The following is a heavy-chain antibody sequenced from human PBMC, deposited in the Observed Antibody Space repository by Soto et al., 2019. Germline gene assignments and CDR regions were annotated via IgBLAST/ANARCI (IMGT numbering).Heavy chain of an antibody. V-gene: IGHV4-39*02. CDR2: IYYSGST. Sequence: QLQLQESGPGLVKPSETLSLTCTVSGGSISSSSYYWGWIRQPPGKGLEWIGSIYYSGSTYYNPSLKSRVTISVDTSKNQFSLKLSSVTAADTAVYYCAREAYGSSWPRRTYYYYGMDVWGQGTTVTVSS. CDR1: GGSISSSSYY. J-gene: IGHJ6*02. D-gene: IGHD6-13*01. CDR3: AREAYGSSWPRRTYYYYGMDV.